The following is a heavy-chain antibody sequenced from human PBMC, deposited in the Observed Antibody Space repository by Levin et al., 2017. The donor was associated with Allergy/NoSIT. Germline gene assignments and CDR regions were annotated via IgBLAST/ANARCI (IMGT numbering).Heavy chain of an antibody. CDR3: ARDIPAYYYDSSGPYYYYYGMDV. D-gene: IGHD3-22*01. CDR2: ISYDGSNK. J-gene: IGHJ6*02. V-gene: IGHV3-30-3*01. Sequence: GGSLRLSCAASGFTFSSYAMHWVRQAPGKGLEWVAVISYDGSNKYYADSVKGRFTISRDNSKNTLYLQMNSLRAEDTAVYYCARDIPAYYYDSSGPYYYYYGMDVWGQGTTVTVSS. CDR1: GFTFSSYA.